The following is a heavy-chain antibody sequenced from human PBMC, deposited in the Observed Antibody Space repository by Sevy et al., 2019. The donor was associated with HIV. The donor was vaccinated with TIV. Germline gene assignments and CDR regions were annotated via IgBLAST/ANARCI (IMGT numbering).Heavy chain of an antibody. CDR3: ARDAGYCSSTNCYRGDYFDY. J-gene: IGHJ4*02. D-gene: IGHD2-2*02. V-gene: IGHV3-7*01. CDR2: IKEDGSEK. CDR1: GFTFSGNR. Sequence: GGSLRLSCAASGFTFSGNRMSWVRQAPGKGLEWVADIKEDGSEKYYVDSVKGRFTISRDNAKKSLYLQMNNLRAEDTAMYYCARDAGYCSSTNCYRGDYFDYWGQGTLVTVSS.